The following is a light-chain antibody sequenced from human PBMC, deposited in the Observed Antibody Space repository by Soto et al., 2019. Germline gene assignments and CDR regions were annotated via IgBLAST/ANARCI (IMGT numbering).Light chain of an antibody. V-gene: IGKV1-39*01. CDR2: AAS. J-gene: IGKJ1*01. CDR3: QQSYSTPPWT. Sequence: DVQMTQSPSSLSASVGDRVTITCRASQSVSIYLNWYQHKPGKAPNLLISAASSLQNGVPSRFRGSGSGTDFTLTISGLQPEDFATYYCQQSYSTPPWTFGQGTKVEIK. CDR1: QSVSIY.